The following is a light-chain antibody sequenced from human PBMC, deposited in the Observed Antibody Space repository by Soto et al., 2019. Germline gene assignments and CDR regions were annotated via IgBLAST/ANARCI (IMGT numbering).Light chain of an antibody. Sequence: ILLTQSPGTLSLSPGERVTLSCRASQIVTSDYLAWYHQAPGQAPRLLIYGAFNRATGISDRFSGSGSGTDFTLSISKLEPGDFGVYFCHQYGKSPRTFGQGTKVDIK. V-gene: IGKV3-20*01. CDR3: HQYGKSPRT. CDR1: QIVTSDY. CDR2: GAF. J-gene: IGKJ1*01.